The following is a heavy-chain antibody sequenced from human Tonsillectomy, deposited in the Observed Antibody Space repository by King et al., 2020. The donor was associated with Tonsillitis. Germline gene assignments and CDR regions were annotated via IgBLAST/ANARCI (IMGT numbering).Heavy chain of an antibody. CDR2: IYTDVTST. CDR3: AQSLYWYVEL. J-gene: IGHJ2*01. D-gene: IGHD2-15*01. CDR1: GFTFSSYA. Sequence: VQLVESGGGLIQPGGSLRLSCEASGFTFSSYAMSWVRQAPGKGLEWVAVIYTDVTSTYYADSVKGRFTISRDNSKNTLYLQMNSLRAADTAVYYCAQSLYWYVELWGRGTLVTVSS. V-gene: IGHV3-23*03.